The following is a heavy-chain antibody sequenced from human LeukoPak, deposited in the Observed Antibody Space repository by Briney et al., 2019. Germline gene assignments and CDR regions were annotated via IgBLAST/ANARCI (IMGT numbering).Heavy chain of an antibody. CDR3: ARDSETTPIHVLGY. CDR2: VSSDGGIK. D-gene: IGHD2-15*01. CDR1: GFTFTNYV. J-gene: IGHJ4*02. V-gene: IGHV3-30-3*01. Sequence: GGSLRLSCVVSGFTFTNYVVHWVRQAPGKGLEWVTLVSSDGGIKYYADSVKGRFSVSRDISKNTLYLQMNSLRVDDTAVYYGARDSETTPIHVLGYWGQGTLVTVSS.